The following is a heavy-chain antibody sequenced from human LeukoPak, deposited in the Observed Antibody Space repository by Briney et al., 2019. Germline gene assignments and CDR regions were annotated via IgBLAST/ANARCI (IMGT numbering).Heavy chain of an antibody. CDR3: VREVAGTAFDI. Sequence: GGSLRLSCAASGFTFSGYWMSWVRQAPRKGLEWVANIKQDGSERKYLGSLRGRFSISRDNAKKLLYLETNNLRVDDTAMYYCVREVAGTAFDIWGQGTVVTVSS. CDR2: IKQDGSER. J-gene: IGHJ3*02. CDR1: GFTFSGYW. V-gene: IGHV3-7*01. D-gene: IGHD6-19*01.